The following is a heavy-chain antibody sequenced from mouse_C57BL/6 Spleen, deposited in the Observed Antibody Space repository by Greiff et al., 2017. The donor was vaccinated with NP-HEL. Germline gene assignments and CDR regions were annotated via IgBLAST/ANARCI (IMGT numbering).Heavy chain of an antibody. CDR2: IYPRSGNT. J-gene: IGHJ2*01. CDR3: ARRRDDYDGNYFDY. V-gene: IGHV1-81*01. D-gene: IGHD2-4*01. Sequence: QVQLKESGAELARPGASVKLSCKASGYTFTSYGISWVKQRTGQGLEWIGEIYPRSGNTYYNEKFKGKATLTADKSSSTAYMELRSLTSEDSAVYFCARRRDDYDGNYFDYWGQGTTLTVSS. CDR1: GYTFTSYG.